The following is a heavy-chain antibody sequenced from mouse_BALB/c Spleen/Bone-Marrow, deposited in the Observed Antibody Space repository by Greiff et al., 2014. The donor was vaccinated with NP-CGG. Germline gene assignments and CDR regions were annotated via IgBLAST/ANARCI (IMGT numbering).Heavy chain of an antibody. V-gene: IGHV1S56*01. J-gene: IGHJ2*01. D-gene: IGHD1-1*01. CDR3: ARSRYGSYYGY. Sequence: VQLVESGPELVKPGASVRISCKASNYTFTTYYIYWVKQRPGQGLEWIGWIYPGNVNTKYNEKFKAKATLTADKSSSTAYMQLSGLTSEDSAVYFCARSRYGSYYGYWGQGTPLTVSS. CDR1: NYTFTTYY. CDR2: IYPGNVNT.